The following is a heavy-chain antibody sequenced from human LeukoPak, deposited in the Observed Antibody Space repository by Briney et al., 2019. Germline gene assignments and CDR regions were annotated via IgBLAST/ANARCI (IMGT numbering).Heavy chain of an antibody. Sequence: SETLSLTCTVSGGSISSYYWSWIRQPPGKGLEWIGYIYYTGSTNCNPSLKSRVTMSVDTSKNQFSLRLSSVTAADTAVYHCARAYDFWSGYYVLDYWGQGTLVTVSS. CDR2: IYYTGST. CDR1: GGSISSYY. D-gene: IGHD3-3*01. CDR3: ARAYDFWSGYYVLDY. V-gene: IGHV4-59*01. J-gene: IGHJ4*02.